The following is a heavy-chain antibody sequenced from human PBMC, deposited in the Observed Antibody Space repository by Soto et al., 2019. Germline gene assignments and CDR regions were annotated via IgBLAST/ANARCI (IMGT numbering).Heavy chain of an antibody. Sequence: ASVKVSCKASGYPFDTYGINWVRQAPGQRPEWMGWISAYNGQTDYAQNFQGRVTMATDTSTNTAYMELRNLRSDDTAVYYCARDPQEFWNSYFFDHWGQGTLVTVSS. J-gene: IGHJ5*02. CDR1: GYPFDTYG. CDR3: ARDPQEFWNSYFFDH. CDR2: ISAYNGQT. D-gene: IGHD3-3*01. V-gene: IGHV1-18*01.